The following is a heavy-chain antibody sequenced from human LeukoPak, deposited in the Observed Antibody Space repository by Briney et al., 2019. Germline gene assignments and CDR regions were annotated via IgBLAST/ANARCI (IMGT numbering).Heavy chain of an antibody. V-gene: IGHV1-2*02. CDR2: INPNSGGT. CDR1: GYTFTGYY. CDR3: ARSLGVVVAATLAY. Sequence: ASVNVSCKASGYTFTGYYMHWVRQAPGQGLEWMGWINPNSGGTNYAQKFQGRVAMTRDTSISTAYMELSRLRSDDTAVYYCARSLGVVVAATLAYWGQGTLVTVSS. J-gene: IGHJ4*02. D-gene: IGHD2-15*01.